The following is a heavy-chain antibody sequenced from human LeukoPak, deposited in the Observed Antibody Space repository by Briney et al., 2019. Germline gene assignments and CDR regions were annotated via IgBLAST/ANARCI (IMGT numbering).Heavy chain of an antibody. Sequence: RGSLRLSCAASGFTFSTYGMNWVRQAPGKGLEWISYIGTSSSTIYYADSVKGRFTISRDNAENSLYLQMNSLRDEDTAVYYCARHDYGGNSGDNWGQGTLVTVSS. D-gene: IGHD4-23*01. J-gene: IGHJ4*02. CDR1: GFTFSTYG. V-gene: IGHV3-48*02. CDR2: IGTSSSTI. CDR3: ARHDYGGNSGDN.